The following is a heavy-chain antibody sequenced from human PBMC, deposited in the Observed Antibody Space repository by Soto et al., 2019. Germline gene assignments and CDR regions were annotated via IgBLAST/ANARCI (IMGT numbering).Heavy chain of an antibody. J-gene: IGHJ1*01. CDR3: ARSRGPGTSPHDFQP. Sequence: QVQLQESGPGLVKPSQTLSLTCTASGGSISSGGYYWSWMRQHPGKGLEWIGYIYYSGSTYYNPSLKSRVTISVDTSNNHFSLQLSSVKAADTAVYYCARSRGPGTSPHDFQPWGQGTLVTVSS. V-gene: IGHV4-31*03. CDR2: IYYSGST. D-gene: IGHD1-26*01. CDR1: GGSISSGGYY.